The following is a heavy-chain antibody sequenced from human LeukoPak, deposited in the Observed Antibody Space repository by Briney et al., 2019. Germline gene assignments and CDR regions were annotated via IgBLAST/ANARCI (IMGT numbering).Heavy chain of an antibody. V-gene: IGHV4-59*01. CDR2: IYYSGST. D-gene: IGHD3-10*01. CDR3: ARWRDYYGSGSYRMEYYFDY. CDR1: GGXISSYY. J-gene: IGHJ4*02. Sequence: SETLSLTCTVSGGXISSYYCSWIRQPPGKGLEWIGYIYYSGSTNYNPSLKSRVTITVDTSKNQFSLKLSSVTAADTAVYYCARWRDYYGSGSYRMEYYFDYWGQGTLVTVSS.